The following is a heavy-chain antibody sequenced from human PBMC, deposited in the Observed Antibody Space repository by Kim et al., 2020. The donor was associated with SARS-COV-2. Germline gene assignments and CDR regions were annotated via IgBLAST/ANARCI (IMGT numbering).Heavy chain of an antibody. Sequence: SYADAEKARFTTSRENSKNTLYMQKTSLRAEDAAVYYCANQGTLEWSFDSWGQGTLVTVSS. CDR3: ANQGTLEWSFDS. J-gene: IGHJ4*02. V-gene: IGHV3-23*01. D-gene: IGHD3-3*01.